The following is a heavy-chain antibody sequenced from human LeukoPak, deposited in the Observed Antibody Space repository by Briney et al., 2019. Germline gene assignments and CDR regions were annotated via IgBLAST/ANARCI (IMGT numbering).Heavy chain of an antibody. D-gene: IGHD6-13*01. CDR1: GFTFSSYS. Sequence: GGSLRLSCAASGFTFSSYSMNWVRQAPGKGLEWVSSISSSGSYTYYADSVKGRFTISRDNAKNSLYLQMNSLRAEDTAVYYCARWTWGVAAAGADAFDIWGQGTMVTVSS. J-gene: IGHJ3*02. V-gene: IGHV3-21*04. CDR2: ISSSGSYT. CDR3: ARWTWGVAAAGADAFDI.